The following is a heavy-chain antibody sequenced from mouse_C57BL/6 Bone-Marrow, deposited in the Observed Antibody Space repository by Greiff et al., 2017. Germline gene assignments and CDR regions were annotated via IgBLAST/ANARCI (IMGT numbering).Heavy chain of an antibody. J-gene: IGHJ3*01. D-gene: IGHD2-5*01. CDR1: GFSFNTYA. CDR2: IRSKSNNYAT. Sequence: EVNVVESGGGLVQPKGSLKLSCAASGFSFNTYAMNWVRQAPGKGLEWVARIRSKSNNYATYYADSVKDRFTISRDDSESMLYLQMNNLKTEDTAMYYCVRQDSNYPAWFAYWGQGTLVTVSA. CDR3: VRQDSNYPAWFAY. V-gene: IGHV10-1*01.